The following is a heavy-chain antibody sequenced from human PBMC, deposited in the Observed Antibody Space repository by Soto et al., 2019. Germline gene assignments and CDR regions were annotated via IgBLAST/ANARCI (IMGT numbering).Heavy chain of an antibody. CDR2: ISSSSSYI. CDR3: ARSDYGDFSLYYYYGMDV. V-gene: IGHV3-21*01. Sequence: EVQLVESGGGLVKPGGSLRLSCAASGFTFSSYSMNWVRQAPGKGLEWVSSISSSSSYIYYADSMKGRFTISRDNAKNSLYLQMNSLRAEDTAVYYCARSDYGDFSLYYYYGMDVWGQGTTVTVSS. D-gene: IGHD4-17*01. J-gene: IGHJ6*02. CDR1: GFTFSSYS.